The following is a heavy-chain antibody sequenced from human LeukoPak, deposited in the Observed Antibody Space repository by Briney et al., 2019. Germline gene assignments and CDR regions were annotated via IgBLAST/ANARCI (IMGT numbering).Heavy chain of an antibody. CDR2: ISAYNGNT. Sequence: ASVKVSCKASGYTFTSYGISWVRQAPGQGLEWMGWISAYNGNTNYAQKLQGGVTMTTDTSTSTAYMELRSLRSDDTAVYYCARDSLSAAAGTAVRGPRRVPGGQFDPWGQGTLVTVSS. V-gene: IGHV1-18*01. CDR1: GYTFTSYG. D-gene: IGHD6-13*01. CDR3: ARDSLSAAAGTAVRGPRRVPGGQFDP. J-gene: IGHJ5*02.